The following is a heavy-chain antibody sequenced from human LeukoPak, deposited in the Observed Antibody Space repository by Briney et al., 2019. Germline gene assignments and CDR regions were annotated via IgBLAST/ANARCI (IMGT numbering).Heavy chain of an antibody. D-gene: IGHD2-2*01. J-gene: IGHJ6*02. CDR2: ISGSGGST. CDR1: GFTFSSYA. CDR3: ANYGCSSTSCSDYYYYYGMDV. Sequence: QTGGSLRLSCAASGFTFSSYAMSWVRQAPGKGLEWVSAISGSGGSTYYADSVKGRFTISRDNSKNTLYLQMNSLRAEDTAVYYCANYGCSSTSCSDYYYYYGMDVWGQGTTVTVSS. V-gene: IGHV3-23*01.